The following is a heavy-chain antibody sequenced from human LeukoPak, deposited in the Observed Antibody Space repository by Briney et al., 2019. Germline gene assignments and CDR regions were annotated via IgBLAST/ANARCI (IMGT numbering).Heavy chain of an antibody. V-gene: IGHV3-23*01. J-gene: IGHJ4*02. Sequence: PGGSLRLSCAASGFTFSSYAMSWVRQAPGKGLEWVSAISGSGGSTYYADSVKGRFTISRDNSKNTLYLQMNSLRDEDTAVYYCARDQSSGRGIWKKNTHSLPDYWGQGTLVTVSS. CDR1: GFTFSSYA. CDR2: ISGSGGST. D-gene: IGHD6-19*01. CDR3: ARDQSSGRGIWKKNTHSLPDY.